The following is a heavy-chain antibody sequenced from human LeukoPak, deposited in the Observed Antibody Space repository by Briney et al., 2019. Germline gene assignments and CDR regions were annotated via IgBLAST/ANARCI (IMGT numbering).Heavy chain of an antibody. CDR1: GFTFSSYA. CDR3: ARNSGSYGGIDY. CDR2: ISSSSSTI. Sequence: GGSLRLSCAASGFTFSSYAMNWVRQAPGKGLEWVSYISSSSSTIYSADSVKGRFTISRDNAKNSVYLQMNSLRDEDTAVYYCARNSGSYGGIDYWGQGTLVTVSS. D-gene: IGHD1-26*01. V-gene: IGHV3-48*02. J-gene: IGHJ4*02.